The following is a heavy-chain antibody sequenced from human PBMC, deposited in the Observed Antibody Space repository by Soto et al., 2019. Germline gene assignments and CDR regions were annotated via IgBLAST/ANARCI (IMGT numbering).Heavy chain of an antibody. CDR3: ASATNYYDRSCYSWLCCR. CDR1: GFTFSSYS. Sequence: GGSLRLSCAASGFTFSSYSMNWVRQAPGKGLEWVSSISSSGSYIYYADSVKGRFTISRDNAKNSLYLQMNSLRAEDTAVYYCASATNYYDRSCYSWLCCRWGQGTLVTVSS. J-gene: IGHJ4*02. D-gene: IGHD3-22*01. CDR2: ISSSGSYI. V-gene: IGHV3-21*01.